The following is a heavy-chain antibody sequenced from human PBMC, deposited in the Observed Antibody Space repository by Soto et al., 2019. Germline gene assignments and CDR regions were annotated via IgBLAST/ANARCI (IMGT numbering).Heavy chain of an antibody. D-gene: IGHD2-21*02. CDR1: GFTFSVYA. Sequence: EVQLLETGGGFVQLGGSLRLSCAATGFTFSVYAMTWVRQAPGKGLEWVSAVTANGGSTYSADSVKGRFTISRDNSKNTLFLQTNSLRAEDTAVYYCASLGVGDWANYYYYYGMDVWGQGTTVTVSS. CDR3: ASLGVGDWANYYYYYGMDV. J-gene: IGHJ6*02. CDR2: VTANGGST. V-gene: IGHV3-23*01.